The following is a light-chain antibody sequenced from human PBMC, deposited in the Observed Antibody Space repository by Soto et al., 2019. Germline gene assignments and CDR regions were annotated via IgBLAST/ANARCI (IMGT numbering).Light chain of an antibody. Sequence: QSALTRPASVSGSPGQSITISCAGTSSDVGGYNYVSWYQQHPGKVPRLIISDVNKRPSGVSDRFSGFKSGNTASLTISGLQAEDEADYYCASFTRSVTVVFGGGTKVTVL. J-gene: IGLJ2*01. CDR2: DVN. CDR1: SSDVGGYNY. CDR3: ASFTRSVTVV. V-gene: IGLV2-14*03.